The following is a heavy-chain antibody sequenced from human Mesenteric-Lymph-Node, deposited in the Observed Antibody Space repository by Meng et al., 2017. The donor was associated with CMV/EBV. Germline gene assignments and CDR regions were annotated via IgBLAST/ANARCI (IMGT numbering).Heavy chain of an antibody. Sequence: GGSLRLSCAASGFTFDDYAMHWVRQAPGKGLEWVSSTSWNSDSIGYADSVKGRFTISRDNAKNSLYLQMNSLRAEDTAVYYCARTRTYYYYGMDVWGQGTTVTVSS. CDR1: GFTFDDYA. J-gene: IGHJ6*02. CDR2: TSWNSDSI. D-gene: IGHD3/OR15-3a*01. CDR3: ARTRTYYYYGMDV. V-gene: IGHV3-9*01.